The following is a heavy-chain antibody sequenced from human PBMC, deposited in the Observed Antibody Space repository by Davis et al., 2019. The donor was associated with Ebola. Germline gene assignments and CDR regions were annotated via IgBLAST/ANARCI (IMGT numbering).Heavy chain of an antibody. CDR1: GFTFSDYY. V-gene: IGHV3-11*06. CDR2: ISSSSSYT. J-gene: IGHJ6*02. CDR3: AKDPPRFLEMGYYYYGMDV. D-gene: IGHD3-3*01. Sequence: GESLKISCAASGFTFSDYYMSWIRQAPGKGLEWVSYISSSSSYTNYADSVKGRFTISRDNAKNSLYLQMNSLRAEDTAVYYCAKDPPRFLEMGYYYYGMDVWGQGTTVTVSS.